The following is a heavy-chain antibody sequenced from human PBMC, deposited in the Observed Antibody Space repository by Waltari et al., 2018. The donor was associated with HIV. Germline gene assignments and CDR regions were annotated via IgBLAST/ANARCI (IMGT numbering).Heavy chain of an antibody. J-gene: IGHJ4*02. CDR3: ARAYYYDSSGYYPIFDY. V-gene: IGHV4-30-2*01. Sequence: QLQLQESGSGLVKPSQTLSLTCAVSGGSISSGGSSWRWIRQPPGKGLEWIGYIYHSGSTYYNPSLKSRVTISVDRSKNQFSLKLSSVTAADTAVYYCARAYYYDSSGYYPIFDYWGQGTLVTVSS. D-gene: IGHD3-22*01. CDR2: IYHSGST. CDR1: GGSISSGGSS.